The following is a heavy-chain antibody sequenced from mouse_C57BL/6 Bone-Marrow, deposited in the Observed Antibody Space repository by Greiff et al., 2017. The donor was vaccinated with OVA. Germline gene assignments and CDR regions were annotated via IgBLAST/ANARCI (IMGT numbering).Heavy chain of an antibody. J-gene: IGHJ2*01. D-gene: IGHD3-2*02. CDR3: ATGGGFDY. CDR2: INPSTGGT. CDR1: GYSFTGYY. V-gene: IGHV1-42*01. Sequence: VQLKESGPELVKPGASVKISCKASGYSFTGYYMNWVKQSPEKSLEWIGEINPSTGGTTYNQKFKAKATLTVDKSSSTAYMQLKSLTSEDSAVYYCATGGGFDYWGQGTTLTVSS.